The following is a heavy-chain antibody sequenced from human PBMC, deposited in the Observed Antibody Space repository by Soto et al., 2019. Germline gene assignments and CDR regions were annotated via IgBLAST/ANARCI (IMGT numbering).Heavy chain of an antibody. J-gene: IGHJ6*02. V-gene: IGHV3-23*01. Sequence: GSLRLSCAASGFTFSSYTMSWVRQAPGKGLEWVSTISGSGGNAYYADSVKGRFSISRDNSKNTLRLQMNSLRADDTAVYYCAKDGASGSYPPYYYFGMDVWGQGTTVTVSS. D-gene: IGHD1-26*01. CDR2: ISGSGGNA. CDR3: AKDGASGSYPPYYYFGMDV. CDR1: GFTFSSYT.